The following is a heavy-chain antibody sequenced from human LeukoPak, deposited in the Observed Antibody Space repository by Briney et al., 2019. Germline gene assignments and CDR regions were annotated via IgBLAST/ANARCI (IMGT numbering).Heavy chain of an antibody. CDR3: ARGTGDY. CDR2: ITTRSTTT. Sequence: PGGSLRLSCAASGFNFSGFAMNWARQAPGKGLEWVAYITTRSTTTLYADSVKGRFTVSRDNAKNSLYLQSSSLRAEDTAVYYCARGTGDYWGQGTLVAVSS. V-gene: IGHV3-48*01. CDR1: GFNFSGFA. J-gene: IGHJ4*02.